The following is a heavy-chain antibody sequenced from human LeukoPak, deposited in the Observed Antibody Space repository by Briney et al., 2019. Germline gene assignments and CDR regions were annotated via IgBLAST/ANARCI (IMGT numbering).Heavy chain of an antibody. D-gene: IGHD3-3*01. CDR1: SYY. CDR2: IYYSGST. Sequence: SYYWMSWVRQPPGKGLEWIGSIYYSGSTYYNPSLKSRVTISVDTSKNQFSLKLSSVTAADTAVYYCARQSRFGFSEGYWGQGTLVTVSS. J-gene: IGHJ4*02. CDR3: ARQSRFGFSEGY. V-gene: IGHV4-39*01.